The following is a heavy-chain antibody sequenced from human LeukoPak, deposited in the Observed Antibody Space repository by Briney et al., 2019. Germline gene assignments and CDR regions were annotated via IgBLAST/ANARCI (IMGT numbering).Heavy chain of an antibody. V-gene: IGHV1-46*01. CDR1: GYTFTSYY. D-gene: IGHD3-9*01. Sequence: GASVKVSCKASGYTFTSYYMHWVRQAPGQGLEWMGIINPSGGSTSYAQKFQGRVTMTRDTSTSTVYMELSSLRSEDTAVYYCAREGLRYFDWLPRPSFSGMDVWGKGTTVTVSS. CDR3: AREGLRYFDWLPRPSFSGMDV. CDR2: INPSGGST. J-gene: IGHJ6*04.